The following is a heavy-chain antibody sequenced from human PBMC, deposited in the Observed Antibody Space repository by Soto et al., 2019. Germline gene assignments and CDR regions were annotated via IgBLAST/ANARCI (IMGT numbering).Heavy chain of an antibody. CDR2: IIPIFGTS. D-gene: IGHD4-17*01. J-gene: IGHJ5*02. CDR3: ARDVGDYEGTP. V-gene: IGHV1-69*05. Sequence: SVKVSCKSSGGTFSSYAISWVRQAPGQGLEWMGGIIPIFGTSNYAQKLQGRVTMTTDTSTSTAYMELRSLRYDDTAVYYCARDVGDYEGTPWGQGTLVTVS. CDR1: GGTFSSYA.